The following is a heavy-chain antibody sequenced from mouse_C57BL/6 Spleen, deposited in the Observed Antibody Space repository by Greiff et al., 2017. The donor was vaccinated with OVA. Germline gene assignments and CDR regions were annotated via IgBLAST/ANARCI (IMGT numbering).Heavy chain of an antibody. CDR1: GYAFSSSW. CDR3: ARPWGNYFYYAMDY. V-gene: IGHV1-82*01. D-gene: IGHD2-1*01. J-gene: IGHJ4*01. Sequence: QVQLKESGPELVKPGASVKISCKASGYAFSSSWMNWVKQRPGKGLEWIGRIYPGDGDTNYNGKFKGKATLTADKSSSTAYMQLSSLTSEDSAVYFCARPWGNYFYYAMDYWGQGTSVTVSS. CDR2: IYPGDGDT.